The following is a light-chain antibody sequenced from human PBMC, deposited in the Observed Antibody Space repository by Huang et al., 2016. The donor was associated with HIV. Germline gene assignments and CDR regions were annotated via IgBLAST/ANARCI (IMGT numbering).Light chain of an antibody. J-gene: IGKJ1*01. Sequence: DIQMTQSPPSLSASVGDRVTMSCRARQSINTSLNWYRPKPGKAPELLIYAASSLKGGVPSRFSGSGSGTDFTLTISSLQPEDFATYFCQQSYTTPWTFGQGAKVEIK. CDR1: QSINTS. V-gene: IGKV1-39*01. CDR3: QQSYTTPWT. CDR2: AAS.